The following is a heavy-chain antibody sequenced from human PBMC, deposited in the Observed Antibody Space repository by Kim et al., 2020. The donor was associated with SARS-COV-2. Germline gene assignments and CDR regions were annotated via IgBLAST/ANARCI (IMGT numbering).Heavy chain of an antibody. CDR1: GFTFSSYW. D-gene: IGHD3-16*01. V-gene: IGHV3-7*01. J-gene: IGHJ6*02. CDR2: IKQDGSEK. CDR3: ARERVFLGSYVYYYCGMDA. Sequence: GGSLRLSCAASGFTFSSYWMSWVRQAPGRGLEWVANIKQDGSEKYYVDSVKGRFTISRDNAKNSLYLQMNSLRAEDTAVYYCARERVFLGSYVYYYCGMDAWGQGTPVTVSS.